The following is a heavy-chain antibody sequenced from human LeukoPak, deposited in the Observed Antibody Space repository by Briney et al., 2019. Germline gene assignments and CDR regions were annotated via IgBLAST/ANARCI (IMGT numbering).Heavy chain of an antibody. V-gene: IGHV4-28*03. D-gene: IGHD6-19*01. Sequence: PSDTLSLTCGVSGYSISSSNWWGWIRQPPGKGLEWIGYIHYSGSAYYNPSLKSRVTMSVDTSKNQFSLKLSSVTAADTAVYYCARARAVAGPWGMDVWGQGTTVTVSS. CDR2: IHYSGSA. J-gene: IGHJ6*02. CDR1: GYSISSSNW. CDR3: ARARAVAGPWGMDV.